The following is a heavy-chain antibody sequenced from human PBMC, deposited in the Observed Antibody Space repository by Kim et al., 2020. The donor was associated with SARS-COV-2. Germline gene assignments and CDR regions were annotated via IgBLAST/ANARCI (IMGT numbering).Heavy chain of an antibody. D-gene: IGHD5-12*01. CDR3: ARANQRGYSGYSRMKTYYYYGMDV. CDR1: GFTFSSYE. V-gene: IGHV3-48*03. CDR2: ISSSGSTI. Sequence: GGSLRLSCAASGFTFSSYEMNWVRQAPGKGLEWVSYISSSGSTIYYADSVKGRFTISRDNAKNSLYLQMNSLRAEDTAVYYCARANQRGYSGYSRMKTYYYYGMDVWGQGTTVTVSS. J-gene: IGHJ6*02.